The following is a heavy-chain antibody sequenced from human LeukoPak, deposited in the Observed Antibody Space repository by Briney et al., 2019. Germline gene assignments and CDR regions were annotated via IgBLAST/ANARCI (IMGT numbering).Heavy chain of an antibody. Sequence: GWSLRLSCAASGFTFISYAMSWVHQAPGKGLEWVSAISGSGGSTYYADSVKGRFNISRDNSKNTLYLEMNSLRAEDTAVYYCAKGLRGFSYYTYFDYWGQGTMVTVSS. V-gene: IGHV3-23*01. J-gene: IGHJ4*02. CDR1: GFTFISYA. CDR2: ISGSGGST. D-gene: IGHD3-22*01. CDR3: AKGLRGFSYYTYFDY.